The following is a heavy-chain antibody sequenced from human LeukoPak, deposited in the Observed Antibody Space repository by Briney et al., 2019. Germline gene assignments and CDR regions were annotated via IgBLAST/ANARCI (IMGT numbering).Heavy chain of an antibody. Sequence: SETLSLTCTVSGGSISSYYWSWIRQPPGKGLEWIGYIYYSGSTNYNPSLKSRVTISVDTSKNQFSLKLSSVTAADTAVYYCARLSTDLYYYCGMDVWGQGTTVTVSS. D-gene: IGHD4-17*01. V-gene: IGHV4-59*01. J-gene: IGHJ6*02. CDR3: ARLSTDLYYYCGMDV. CDR2: IYYSGST. CDR1: GGSISSYY.